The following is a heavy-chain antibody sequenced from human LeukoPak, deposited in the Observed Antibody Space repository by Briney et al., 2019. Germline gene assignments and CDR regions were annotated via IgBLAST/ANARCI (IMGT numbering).Heavy chain of an antibody. Sequence: GASVKVSCKVSGYTLTELSMHWGRQAPGKGLEWMGGFDPEDGETIYAQKFQGRVTMTEDTSTDTAYMELSSLRSEDTAVYYCATRSGGRATYYYYYMDVWGKGTTVTVSS. J-gene: IGHJ6*03. CDR1: GYTLTELS. CDR2: FDPEDGET. D-gene: IGHD2-15*01. V-gene: IGHV1-24*01. CDR3: ATRSGGRATYYYYYMDV.